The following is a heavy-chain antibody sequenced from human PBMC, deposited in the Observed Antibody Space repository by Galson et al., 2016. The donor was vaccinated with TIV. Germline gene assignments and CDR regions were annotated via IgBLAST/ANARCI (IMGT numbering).Heavy chain of an antibody. CDR3: VRDLGRPYTSSWGGASDI. V-gene: IGHV1-69*15. D-gene: IGHD2-2*01. Sequence: SGAEVKKPGESLRISCKASGGTFISNGFAWVRQAPGQGLEWMGKIIPMFGTPNYAQKFQGRITITADESTYTVYMDLNSLTSEDTALYYCVRDLGRPYTSSWGGASDIWGQGTMVIVSS. J-gene: IGHJ3*02. CDR2: IIPMFGTP. CDR1: GGTFISNG.